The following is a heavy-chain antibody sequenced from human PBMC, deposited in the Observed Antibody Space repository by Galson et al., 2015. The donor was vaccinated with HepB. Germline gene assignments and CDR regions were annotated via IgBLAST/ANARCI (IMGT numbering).Heavy chain of an antibody. J-gene: IGHJ3*02. CDR1: GGTFSSYA. D-gene: IGHD1-26*01. Sequence: SVKVSCKASGGTFSSYAISWVRQAPGQGLEWMGRIIPIFGTPNYAQKFQGRVTITADESTSTAYMELSSLRSEDTAVYYCAREGSGSYDGGAFDIWGQGTMVTVSS. CDR3: AREGSGSYDGGAFDI. V-gene: IGHV1-69*13. CDR2: IIPIFGTP.